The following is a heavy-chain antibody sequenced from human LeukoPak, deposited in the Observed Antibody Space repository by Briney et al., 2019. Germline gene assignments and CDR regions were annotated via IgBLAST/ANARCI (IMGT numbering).Heavy chain of an antibody. CDR3: GKTTVGYSSGQKPAWPVDY. CDR1: GFTFGSHA. J-gene: IGHJ4*02. Sequence: GGSLRLSCEASGFTFGSHAMYWVRQAPGKGLERFAGIFGSGGSPHYADPVKGRFTISRDNSRNTVYLQINSLRAEDTAVYYCGKTTVGYSSGQKPAWPVDYWGQGTLVTVSS. CDR2: IFGSGGSP. V-gene: IGHV3-23*01. D-gene: IGHD5-18*01.